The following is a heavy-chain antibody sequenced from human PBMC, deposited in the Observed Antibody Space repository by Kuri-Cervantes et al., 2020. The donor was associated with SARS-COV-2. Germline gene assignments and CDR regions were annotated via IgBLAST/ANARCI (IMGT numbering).Heavy chain of an antibody. D-gene: IGHD5-12*01. CDR1: GFLFSASA. V-gene: IGHV3-73*01. CDR3: AREGIGGYDYDAFDI. CDR2: VRGKANNYAT. J-gene: IGHJ3*02. Sequence: GESLKISCEVSGFLFSASAIHWVRQGSGKGLEWVGRVRGKANNYATAYAASVKGRFTISRDNSKNTLYLQMNSLRAEDTAVYYCAREGIGGYDYDAFDIWGQGTMVTVSS.